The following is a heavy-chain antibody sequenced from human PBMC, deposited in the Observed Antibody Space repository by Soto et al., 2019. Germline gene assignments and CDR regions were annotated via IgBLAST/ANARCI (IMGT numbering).Heavy chain of an antibody. CDR3: ARDTPPPDYDFWSGYYPRVDYYGMDV. D-gene: IGHD3-3*01. CDR2: IYYSGST. V-gene: IGHV4-31*03. Sequence: SETLSLTCTVSGGSISSGGYYWSWIRQHPGKGLEWIGYIYYSGSTYYNPSLKSRVTISVDTSKNQFSLKLSSVTAADTAVYYCARDTPPPDYDFWSGYYPRVDYYGMDVWGQGTTVTVSS. CDR1: GGSISSGGYY. J-gene: IGHJ6*02.